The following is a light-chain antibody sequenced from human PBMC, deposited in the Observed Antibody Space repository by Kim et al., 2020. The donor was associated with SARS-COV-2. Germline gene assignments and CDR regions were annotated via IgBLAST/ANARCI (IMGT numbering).Light chain of an antibody. V-gene: IGKV3-11*01. CDR3: QQRKDWPPLT. J-gene: IGKJ4*01. Sequence: SPGERATLSCRASQSVDNYLAWYQQKPGQAPRLLIYDASNRVTGIPPRFSGSGSGTEFTLTISSLEPEDFAIYYCQQRKDWPPLTFGGGTKVEIK. CDR1: QSVDNY. CDR2: DAS.